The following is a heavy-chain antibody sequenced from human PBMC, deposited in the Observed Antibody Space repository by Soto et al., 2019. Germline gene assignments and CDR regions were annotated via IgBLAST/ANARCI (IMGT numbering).Heavy chain of an antibody. J-gene: IGHJ6*02. D-gene: IGHD6-13*01. CDR2: IRSKANSYAT. V-gene: IGHV3-73*01. CDR1: GFTFSGSA. Sequence: EVQLVESGGGLVQPGGSLKLSCAASGFTFSGSAMHWVRQASGKGLEWVGRIRSKANSYATAYAASVKGRFTISRDDSKNTAYLQMNSLKTEDTAVYYCTSPPYRSSTPGGMDVWGQGTTVTVSS. CDR3: TSPPYRSSTPGGMDV.